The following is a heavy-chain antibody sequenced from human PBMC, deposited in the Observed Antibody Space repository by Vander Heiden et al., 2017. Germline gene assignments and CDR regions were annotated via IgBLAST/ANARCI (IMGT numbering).Heavy chain of an antibody. CDR1: GFTLSTYG. CDR2: TWYDGSRK. V-gene: IGHV3-33*01. CDR3: ARDGRVRGIIIRPYYYYGMDV. D-gene: IGHD3-10*01. Sequence: VQLVESGGGVVQPGGSLRLSCAASGFTLSTYGIHWVRKAPGKGLEWVAVTWYDGSRKYFADPVQDRFSISRDNSKVFLQMNSLRAEDTAVYYCARDGRVRGIIIRPYYYYGMDVWGQGTAVTVSS. J-gene: IGHJ6*02.